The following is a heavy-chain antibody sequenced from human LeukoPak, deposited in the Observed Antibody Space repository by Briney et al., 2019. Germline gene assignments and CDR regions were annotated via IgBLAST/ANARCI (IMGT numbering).Heavy chain of an antibody. CDR1: GGSISSHY. J-gene: IGHJ4*02. CDR2: IYYSGST. CDR3: ARSNYRWLTFDY. V-gene: IGHV4-59*11. D-gene: IGHD4/OR15-4a*01. Sequence: SETLSLTCTVSGGSISSHYWSWIRQPPGKGLEWIGYIYYSGSTNYNPSLKSRVTISVDTSKNQFSLKLSSVTAADTAVYYCARSNYRWLTFDYWGQGTLVTVSS.